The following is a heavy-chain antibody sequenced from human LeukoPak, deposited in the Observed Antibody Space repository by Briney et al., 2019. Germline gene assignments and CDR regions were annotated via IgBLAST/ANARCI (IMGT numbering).Heavy chain of an antibody. D-gene: IGHD3-22*01. Sequence: GRSLRLSCAASGFNFSSYAMHWVRQAPGKGLEWVAVTSYDGSNKYYVDSVKGRFTISRDNSKNTLYLQMNSLRAEDTAVYYCAKDLRAGYDSSGSWGQGTLVTVSS. CDR3: AKDLRAGYDSSGS. CDR1: GFNFSSYA. J-gene: IGHJ5*02. CDR2: TSYDGSNK. V-gene: IGHV3-30*04.